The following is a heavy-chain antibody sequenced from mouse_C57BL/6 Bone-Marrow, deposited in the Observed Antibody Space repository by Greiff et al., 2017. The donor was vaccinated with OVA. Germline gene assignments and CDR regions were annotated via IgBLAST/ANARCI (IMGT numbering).Heavy chain of an antibody. Sequence: QVQLKQPGPELVMPGASVKLSCKASGYTFTSYWMHWVKQRPGQGLEWIGEIDPSDSYTNSNQKFKGKSTLTVDKSSSTAYLQLSSLTSEDSAVYYCARSYGSSPHWYFDVWGTGTTVTVSS. CDR1: GYTFTSYW. J-gene: IGHJ1*03. CDR3: ARSYGSSPHWYFDV. D-gene: IGHD1-1*01. V-gene: IGHV1-69*01. CDR2: IDPSDSYT.